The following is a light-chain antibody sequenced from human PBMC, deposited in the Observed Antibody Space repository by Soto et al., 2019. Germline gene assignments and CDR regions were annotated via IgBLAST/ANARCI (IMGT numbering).Light chain of an antibody. CDR3: QSSDNRLTFVI. CDR1: SSNIGAGYA. J-gene: IGLJ2*01. CDR2: DSR. V-gene: IGLV1-40*01. Sequence: QSVLTQPPSVSGAPGQRVTISCTGTSSNIGAGYAVHWYRQLPGTAPKLLIYDSRNRPSGVPDRFSGPKFGTSASLAITGLQAADEADYYCQSSDNRLTFVILGGGTKLTVL.